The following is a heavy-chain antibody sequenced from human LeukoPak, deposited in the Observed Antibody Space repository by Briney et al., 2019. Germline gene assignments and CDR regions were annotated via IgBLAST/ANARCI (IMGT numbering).Heavy chain of an antibody. CDR1: GDSISSSNYY. CDR3: TRQFAYTGSY. CDR2: IYYGGNT. V-gene: IGHV4-39*01. J-gene: IGHJ4*02. D-gene: IGHD1-26*01. Sequence: SETLSLTCIVSGDSISSSNYYWGWTRQPPGKGLEWIGSIYYGGNTYYNPSLKSRVAISVDTSKNQFSLKLSSVTAADTAVYYCTRQFAYTGSYWGRGTLVTVSS.